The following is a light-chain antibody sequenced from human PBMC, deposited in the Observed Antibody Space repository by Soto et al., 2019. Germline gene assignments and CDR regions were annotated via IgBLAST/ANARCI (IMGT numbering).Light chain of an antibody. J-gene: IGKJ4*01. CDR1: QSVSNY. CDR3: QQYDNLPLT. V-gene: IGKV3-11*01. Sequence: EIVLTQSPATLSLSPCERVTLSCRASQSVSNYLAWYQQKPGQAPRLLVSAASNRATGIPARFSGSGSGTDFTFTISSLQPEDIATYYCQQYDNLPLTFGGGTKVDIK. CDR2: AAS.